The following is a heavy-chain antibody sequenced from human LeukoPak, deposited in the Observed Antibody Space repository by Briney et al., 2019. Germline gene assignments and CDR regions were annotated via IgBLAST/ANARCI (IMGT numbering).Heavy chain of an antibody. V-gene: IGHV4-34*01. CDR3: VCAGGGRDTRLERWFDP. Sequence: SETLSLTCAVYGGSLSGYYWSWIRQPPGKGLECIGDIKPSGSTNYNPSLKSRVTISVDTSKNQFSLKLSSVTAADTAVYYCVCAGGGRDTRLERWFDPWGQGTLVTVSS. D-gene: IGHD3-9*01. J-gene: IGHJ5*02. CDR2: IKPSGST. CDR1: GGSLSGYY.